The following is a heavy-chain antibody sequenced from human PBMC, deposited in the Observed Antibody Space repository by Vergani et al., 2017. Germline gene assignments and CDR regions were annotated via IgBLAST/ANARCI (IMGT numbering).Heavy chain of an antibody. V-gene: IGHV4-4*07. CDR3: ARERLGIAAAGNWFDP. D-gene: IGHD6-13*01. Sequence: QVQLQESGPGLVKPSETLSLTCTVSGGSISSYYWSWIRQPAGKGLEWIVRIYTSGSTNYNPSLKSRVTMSVDTSKNQFSLKLSSVTAADTAVYYCARERLGIAAAGNWFDPWGQGTLVTVSS. J-gene: IGHJ5*02. CDR2: IYTSGST. CDR1: GGSISSYY.